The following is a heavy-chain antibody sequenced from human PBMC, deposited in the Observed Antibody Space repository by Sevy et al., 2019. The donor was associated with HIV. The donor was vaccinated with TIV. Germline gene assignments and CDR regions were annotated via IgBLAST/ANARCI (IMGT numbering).Heavy chain of an antibody. CDR2: IYYSGST. D-gene: IGHD6-19*01. CDR3: ASHEAGRYAFDI. Sequence: SETLSLTCTVSGGSISSYYWSWIRQPPGKGLEWIGYIYYSGSTNYNPSLKSQVTISVDTSKNQFSLKLSSVTAADTAVYYCASHEAGRYAFDIWGQGTMVTVSS. V-gene: IGHV4-59*12. J-gene: IGHJ3*02. CDR1: GGSISSYY.